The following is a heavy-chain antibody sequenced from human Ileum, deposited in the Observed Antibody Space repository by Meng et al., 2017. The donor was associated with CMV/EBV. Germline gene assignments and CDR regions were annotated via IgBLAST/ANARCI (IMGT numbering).Heavy chain of an antibody. J-gene: IGHJ4*02. Sequence: QGKLQQSGPGLVKHSQTLSLTCAISGDSVSSNIAAWSWIRQSPSRGLEWLGRTYYRSKWYDDYAVSVKSRVTITPDTSKNQFSLHLNSVSPEDTAIYFCAREMGAHDYWGQGTLVTVSS. CDR2: TYYRSKWYD. V-gene: IGHV6-1*01. CDR3: AREMGAHDY. CDR1: GDSVSSNIAA. D-gene: IGHD4/OR15-4a*01.